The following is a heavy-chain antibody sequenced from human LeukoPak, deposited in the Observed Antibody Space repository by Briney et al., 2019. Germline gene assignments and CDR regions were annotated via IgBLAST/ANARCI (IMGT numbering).Heavy chain of an antibody. CDR3: ARGPIVGITETKGYFDH. V-gene: IGHV3-13*01. CDR1: GFTFSSYD. Sequence: PGGSLRLSCAASGFTFSSYDMHWVRQATGRGLEWVSSIGTAADTYYPGSVKGRFTISRENAKNSLYLQVNSLRAGDTAVYYCARGPIVGITETKGYFDHWGQGILVTVSS. D-gene: IGHD1-7*01. CDR2: IGTAADT. J-gene: IGHJ4*02.